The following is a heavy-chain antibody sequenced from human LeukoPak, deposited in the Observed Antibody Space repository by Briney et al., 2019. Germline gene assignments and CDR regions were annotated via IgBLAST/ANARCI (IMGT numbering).Heavy chain of an antibody. J-gene: IGHJ4*02. CDR2: IYYSGST. D-gene: IGHD6-13*01. CDR3: ARHSRGPAAGPAFDY. V-gene: IGHV4-34*01. CDR1: GGSFSGYH. Sequence: SETLSLTCAVYGGSFSGYHWTWIRQPPGKGLEWIGSIYYSGSTYYDPSLKSRVTISVDTSKNQFSLSSVTAADTAVYYCARHSRGPAAGPAFDYWGQGTLVTVSS.